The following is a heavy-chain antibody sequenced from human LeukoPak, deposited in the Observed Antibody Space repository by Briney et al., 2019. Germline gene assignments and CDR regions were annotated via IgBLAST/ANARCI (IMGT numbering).Heavy chain of an antibody. CDR3: AKADIVVVPAASPDY. V-gene: IGHV3-23*01. D-gene: IGHD2-2*01. Sequence: PGGSLRLSCAAPGFTFSSYAMSWVRQAPGKGLEWVSAISGSGGSTYYADSVKGRFTVSRGNSKNTLYLQMNSLRAEDTAVYYCAKADIVVVPAASPDYWGQGTPLIVSS. J-gene: IGHJ4*02. CDR2: ISGSGGST. CDR1: GFTFSSYA.